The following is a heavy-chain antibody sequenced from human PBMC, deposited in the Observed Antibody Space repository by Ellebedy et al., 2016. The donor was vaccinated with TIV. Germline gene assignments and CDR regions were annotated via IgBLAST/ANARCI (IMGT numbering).Heavy chain of an antibody. CDR3: TRDHDRGDALHI. V-gene: IGHV3-7*04. CDR2: INQDGSTK. D-gene: IGHD1-1*01. Sequence: GESLKISCAVSGFTFSNYWMVWVRQAPGKGLEWVAKINQDGSTKSYVDSVRGRFTASRDNAKNSLYLQMDSLRVVDTALYYCTRDHDRGDALHIWGHGTMVTVSS. CDR1: GFTFSNYW. J-gene: IGHJ3*02.